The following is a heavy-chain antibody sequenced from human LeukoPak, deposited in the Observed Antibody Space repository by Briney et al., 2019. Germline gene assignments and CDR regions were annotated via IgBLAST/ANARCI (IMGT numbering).Heavy chain of an antibody. J-gene: IGHJ4*02. V-gene: IGHV4-59*01. CDR1: GGSISSYY. D-gene: IGHD6-13*01. CDR2: IYYSGST. Sequence: TSETLSLTCTVSGGSISSYYWSWIRQPPGKGLELIGYIYYSGSTNYNPSLKSRVPISVATSKNQFSLKLSSVTAADTAVYYCAREARSGIAADYWGQGTLVTVSS. CDR3: AREARSGIAADY.